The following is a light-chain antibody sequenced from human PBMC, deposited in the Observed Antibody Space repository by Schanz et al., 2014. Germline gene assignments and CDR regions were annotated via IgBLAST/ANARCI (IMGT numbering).Light chain of an antibody. CDR3: TSYTNTVV. V-gene: IGLV2-11*01. J-gene: IGLJ2*01. CDR1: SSDVGGYNY. CDR2: DVT. Sequence: QSALTQPRSVSGSPGQSVTISCTGTSSDVGGYNYVSWYQQHPGKAPKLMIYDVTKRPSGVSNRFSGSKSDNTASLTISGLQAEDEADYYCTSYTNTVVFGGGTKLTVL.